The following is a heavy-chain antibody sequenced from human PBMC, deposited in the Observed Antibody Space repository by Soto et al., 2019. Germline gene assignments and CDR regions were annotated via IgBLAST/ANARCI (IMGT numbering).Heavy chain of an antibody. CDR3: AKDRGKVGATYYFDY. CDR2: ISYDGSNK. Sequence: QVQLVEFGGGVVQPGRSLRLSCAASGFTFSSYGMHWVRQAPGKGLEWVAVISYDGSNKYYADSVKGRFTISRDNSKNTLYLQMNSLRAEDTAVYYCAKDRGKVGATYYFDYWGQGTLVTVSS. CDR1: GFTFSSYG. D-gene: IGHD1-26*01. J-gene: IGHJ4*02. V-gene: IGHV3-30*18.